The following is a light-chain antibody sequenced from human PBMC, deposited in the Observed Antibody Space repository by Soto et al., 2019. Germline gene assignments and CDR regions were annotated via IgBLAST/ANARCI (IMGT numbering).Light chain of an antibody. V-gene: IGKV4-1*01. CDR2: WAS. J-gene: IGKJ2*02. CDR3: QQHYSTPRT. CDR1: QSVLYSSNNKNY. Sequence: DIVMTQSPDSLAVSLGERATINCKSSQSVLYSSNNKNYLAWYQQKPGQPPKLLIYWASTRESWVPDRFSGSGSGTDFTLTISSLQAEDVAVYYCQQHYSTPRTFGQGTKLEIK.